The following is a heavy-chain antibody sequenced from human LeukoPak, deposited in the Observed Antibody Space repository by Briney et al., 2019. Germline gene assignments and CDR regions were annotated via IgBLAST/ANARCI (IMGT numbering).Heavy chain of an antibody. CDR2: INPNSGGT. V-gene: IGHV1-2*02. CDR1: GYTFTGYY. J-gene: IGHJ3*02. Sequence: EASVKVSCKASGYTFTGYYMHWVRRAPGQGLEWMGWINPNSGGTNSAQKFQGRVTMTRDTSISTAHMELSRLRSDDTAVYYCARAPLYGDYLGAFDIWGQGTMVTVSS. CDR3: ARAPLYGDYLGAFDI. D-gene: IGHD4-17*01.